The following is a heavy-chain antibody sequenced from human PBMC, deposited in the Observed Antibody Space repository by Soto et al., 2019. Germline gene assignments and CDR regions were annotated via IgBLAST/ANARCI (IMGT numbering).Heavy chain of an antibody. D-gene: IGHD4-17*01. V-gene: IGHV4-30-2*01. CDR2: SYPSGST. CDR1: EGSFSTGDYS. Sequence: SEPRSLTCAVSEGSFSTGDYSWNWIRLPPGKGLESIGYSYPSGSTYYSSDLKRRVTISADRSKTQFSLQLPAVTDADTAVYCCASGNDYGGALFVYRYQGLLVTVSS. CDR3: ASGNDYGGALFVY. J-gene: IGHJ4*02.